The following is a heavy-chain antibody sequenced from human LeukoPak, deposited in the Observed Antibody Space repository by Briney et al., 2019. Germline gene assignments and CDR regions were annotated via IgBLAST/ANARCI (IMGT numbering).Heavy chain of an antibody. CDR3: ARNGDYITMIILSLHYFDY. V-gene: IGHV3-23*01. D-gene: IGHD3-22*01. Sequence: TGGSLRLSCAASGFTFSSYAMSWVRQAPGKGLEWVSAISGSSGPTHYADSVKGRFTISRDNAKNSLYLQMNSLRAEDTAVYYCARNGDYITMIILSLHYFDYWGQGTLVTVSS. CDR2: ISGSSGPT. J-gene: IGHJ4*02. CDR1: GFTFSSYA.